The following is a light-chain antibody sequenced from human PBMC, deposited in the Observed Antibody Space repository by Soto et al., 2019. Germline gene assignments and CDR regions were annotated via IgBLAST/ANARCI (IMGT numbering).Light chain of an antibody. CDR2: GAS. CDR1: ERIYSAY. J-gene: IGKJ1*01. CDR3: QQYGSSHWT. Sequence: VLTQSLGTLSLYRSERATLSCRASERIYSAYLGWYQQKPGQAPSLLIYGASSRATGIPDRFSGSGSGTDFTLTISRLEPEDFGVYYCQQYGSSHWTFGQGTKADI. V-gene: IGKV3-20*01.